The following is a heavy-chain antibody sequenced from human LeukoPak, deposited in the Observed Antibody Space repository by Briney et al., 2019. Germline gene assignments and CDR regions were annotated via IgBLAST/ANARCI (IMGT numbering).Heavy chain of an antibody. V-gene: IGHV1-18*01. CDR2: ISGYNGNT. J-gene: IGHJ4*02. CDR1: GYTFTSYG. CDR3: AVEGY. Sequence: ASVKVSCKASGYTFTSYGISWVRQAPGQGLEWMGWISGYNGNTNYAQKFQGRVTITRNTSISTAYMELSSLRSEDTAVYYCAVEGYWGQGTLVTVSS.